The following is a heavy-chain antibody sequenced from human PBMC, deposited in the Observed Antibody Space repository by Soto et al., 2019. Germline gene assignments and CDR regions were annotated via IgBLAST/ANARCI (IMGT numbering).Heavy chain of an antibody. J-gene: IGHJ4*02. D-gene: IGHD6-13*01. V-gene: IGHV3-33*01. Sequence: GGSRRLSCAASGFTFSSYGMHWVRQAPGKGLEWVAVIWYDGSNKYYADSVKGRFTISRDNSKNTLYLQMNSLRPEDTAVCYCARVWGIAAAGPDYWGQGTLVTFSS. CDR3: ARVWGIAAAGPDY. CDR1: GFTFSSYG. CDR2: IWYDGSNK.